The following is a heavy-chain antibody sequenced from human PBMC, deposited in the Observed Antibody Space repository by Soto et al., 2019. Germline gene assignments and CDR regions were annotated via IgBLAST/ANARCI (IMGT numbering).Heavy chain of an antibody. D-gene: IGHD1-26*01. CDR1: GFTFSSHG. CDR2: IWYDGSNK. CDR3: ARWSDNKVIDP. V-gene: IGHV3-33*01. Sequence: QVQLVESGGGVVQPGRSLRLSCAASGFTFSSHGMHWVRQAPGKGLEWVAVIWYDGSNKYYADSVKGRFTISRVNSKNMLYLQMNSLRAEDTAVYYCARWSDNKVIDPWGQGTLVTVSS. J-gene: IGHJ5*02.